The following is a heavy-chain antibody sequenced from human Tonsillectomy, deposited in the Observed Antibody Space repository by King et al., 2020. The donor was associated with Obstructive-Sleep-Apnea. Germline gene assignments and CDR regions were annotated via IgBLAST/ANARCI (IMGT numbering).Heavy chain of an antibody. CDR3: AFQRGGSSTGDDAFDV. Sequence: QLVQSGAEVKKPGESLKISCKDSGYKFTSFWIAWVRQMPGKGLEWMGIIYPGDSDTRYSPSFQGQVTMSADKSISTAYLQWSSLKASDTAIYYCAFQRGGSSTGDDAFDVWGQGTMVVVSS. D-gene: IGHD1-26*01. J-gene: IGHJ3*01. V-gene: IGHV5-51*01. CDR1: GYKFTSFW. CDR2: IYPGDSDT.